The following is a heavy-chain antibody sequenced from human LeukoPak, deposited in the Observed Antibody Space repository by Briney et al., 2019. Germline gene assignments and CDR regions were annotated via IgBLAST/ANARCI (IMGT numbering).Heavy chain of an antibody. V-gene: IGHV1-69*06. D-gene: IGHD5-12*01. CDR3: AVDPADRGGYGSRLFDY. CDR1: GGTFSSYA. J-gene: IGHJ4*02. Sequence: GASVKVSCKASGGTFSSYAISWVRQAPGQGLEWMGDIIPIFGTPKYAQKFQGRVTITADKSTNTAYMELSSLRSEDTAVYYCAVDPADRGGYGSRLFDYWGQGTLVTVSS. CDR2: IIPIFGTP.